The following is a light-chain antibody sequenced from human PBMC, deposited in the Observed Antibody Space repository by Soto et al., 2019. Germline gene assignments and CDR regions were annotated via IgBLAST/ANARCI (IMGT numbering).Light chain of an antibody. V-gene: IGKV3-15*01. J-gene: IGKJ4*01. CDR1: QSVSTN. CDR2: AAS. Sequence: EIVMTQSPATLSVSPGERATLSCRASQSVSTNLAWYQQKPGQAPRLLIYAASVRATGIPARFSGSGSGTEFTLTMSSLQSQDFAVYYCKQYHARPPHLSFGGGTKVEIK. CDR3: KQYHARPPHLS.